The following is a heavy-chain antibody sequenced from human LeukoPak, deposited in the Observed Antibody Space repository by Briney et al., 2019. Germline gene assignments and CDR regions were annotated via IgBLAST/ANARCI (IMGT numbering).Heavy chain of an antibody. CDR2: ISGNGIST. Sequence: GGSLRLSSAASGFTFTNYAMSWVRQAPGKGLEWVSGISGNGISTYYADSVKGRFTISRDNAKNSLSLQINSLRAEDTAVYYCARTAEGEFDFWGQGTLVTVSS. J-gene: IGHJ4*02. V-gene: IGHV3-23*01. CDR3: ARTAEGEFDF. CDR1: GFTFTNYA. D-gene: IGHD2-21*02.